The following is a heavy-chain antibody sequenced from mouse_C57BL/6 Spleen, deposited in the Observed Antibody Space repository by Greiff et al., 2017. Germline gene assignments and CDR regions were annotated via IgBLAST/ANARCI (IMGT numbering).Heavy chain of an antibody. J-gene: IGHJ1*03. V-gene: IGHV14-2*01. CDR1: GFNIKDYY. CDR3: ADGESPGYFDG. Sequence: VQLQQSGAELVKPGASVKLSCTASGFNIKDYYMHWVKQRTEQGLEWIGRIGPEDGETKYAPKVQGKATISADTSSNTAYLQLSSLTAEDTAVYYCADGESPGYFDGWGTGTTVTVSS. CDR2: IGPEDGET. D-gene: IGHD2-3*01.